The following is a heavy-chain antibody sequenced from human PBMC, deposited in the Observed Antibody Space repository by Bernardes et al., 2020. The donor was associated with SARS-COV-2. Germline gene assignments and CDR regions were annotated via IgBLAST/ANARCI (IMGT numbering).Heavy chain of an antibody. CDR1: GYSFNTYY. CDR3: GRWTARRLKASSGDTYYYGMDF. CDR2: INTQSGST. Sequence: ASVKVSCKASGYSFNTYYIHWVRQAPGQGLEWMGWINTQSGSTNYAPKFQGRVTLTRDTSITTSYMEMSSLESNDTAVYYCGRWTARRLKASSGDTYYYGMDFWGQGTTVTVSS. D-gene: IGHD2-21*01. J-gene: IGHJ6*02. V-gene: IGHV1-2*02.